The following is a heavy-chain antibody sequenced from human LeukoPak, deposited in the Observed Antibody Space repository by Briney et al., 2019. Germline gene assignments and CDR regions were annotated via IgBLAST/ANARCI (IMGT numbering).Heavy chain of an antibody. D-gene: IGHD2-15*01. CDR2: VYYSGVT. CDR3: ARLSLHCSGGSCYRGAFDS. Sequence: SETLSLTCSVSGGSTGSDYWSWIRQPPGKGLEWLAYVYYSGVTSYNPSLKSRVAISIDTSKNQFSLNLTSVTAADTAVYYCARLSLHCSGGSCYRGAFDSWGQGTLVTVS. CDR1: GGSTGSDY. J-gene: IGHJ4*02. V-gene: IGHV4-59*08.